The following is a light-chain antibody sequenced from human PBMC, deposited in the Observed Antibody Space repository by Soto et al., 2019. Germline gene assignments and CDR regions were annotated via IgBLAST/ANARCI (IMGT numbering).Light chain of an antibody. CDR2: KAS. J-gene: IGKJ1*01. V-gene: IGKV1-5*03. CDR3: QQYGSSPRT. Sequence: DIQMTQSPSTLSASVGDRVTITCRASQSISTWLAWYQQEPGKAPKLLIHKASSLQSGVPSRFSGSGSGTDFTLTISSLEPEDFAVYYCQQYGSSPRTFGQGTKVEIK. CDR1: QSISTW.